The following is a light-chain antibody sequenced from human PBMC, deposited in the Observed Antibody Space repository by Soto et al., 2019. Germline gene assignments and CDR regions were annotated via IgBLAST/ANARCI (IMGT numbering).Light chain of an antibody. J-gene: IGKJ1*01. CDR3: HHYGSSLWT. CDR2: GAS. V-gene: IGKV3-20*01. CDR1: QSVDSSY. Sequence: EIVLTQSPGTLSLSPGDRATLSCRASQSVDSSYFCWYQQKPGQAPRLLIYGASSRATGIPDRFSGSGSGTDFTLTISRLEPEDFAVYYCHHYGSSLWTFGQGTKVDIK.